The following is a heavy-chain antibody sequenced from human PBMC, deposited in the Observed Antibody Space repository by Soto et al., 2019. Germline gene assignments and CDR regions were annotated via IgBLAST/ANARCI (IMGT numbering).Heavy chain of an antibody. CDR1: GFTFSSYE. CDR2: ISSSGSTI. D-gene: IGHD6-13*01. Sequence: GSLRLSCAASGFTFSSYEMNWVRQAPGKGLEWVSYISSSGSTIYYADSVKGRFTISRDNAKNSLYLQMNSLRAEDTAVYYCARTSRLNWFDPWGQGTLVTVS. CDR3: ARTSRLNWFDP. V-gene: IGHV3-48*03. J-gene: IGHJ5*02.